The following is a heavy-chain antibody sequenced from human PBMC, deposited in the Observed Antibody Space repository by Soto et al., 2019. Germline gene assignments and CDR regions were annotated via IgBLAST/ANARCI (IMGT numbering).Heavy chain of an antibody. CDR2: ISNSGST. Sequence: SETLSLTCTVSGASIRSTDYYWTWIRQSPGKGLEWIGYISNSGSTGYNPSLKTRLSMSVDRSKNQFTLRLTSVTAADTAVYFCATESGSTYGYFDHWGQGTQVTAPQ. CDR3: ATESGSTYGYFDH. D-gene: IGHD5-18*01. CDR1: GASIRSTDYY. J-gene: IGHJ4*02. V-gene: IGHV4-30-4*01.